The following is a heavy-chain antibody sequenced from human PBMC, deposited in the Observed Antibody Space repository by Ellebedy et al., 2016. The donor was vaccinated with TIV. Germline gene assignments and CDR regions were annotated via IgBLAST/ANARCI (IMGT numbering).Heavy chain of an antibody. Sequence: GESLKISXAASGFTVSSNYMSWVRQASGKGLEWVSVIYSGGSTFYADSVKGRFTISRDNSKNTLYLQMNSLRAEDTAVYYCATRDYDLWSGVSYYYYMDVWGKGTTVTVSS. J-gene: IGHJ6*03. CDR1: GFTVSSNY. V-gene: IGHV3-53*01. CDR3: ATRDYDLWSGVSYYYYMDV. CDR2: IYSGGST. D-gene: IGHD3-3*01.